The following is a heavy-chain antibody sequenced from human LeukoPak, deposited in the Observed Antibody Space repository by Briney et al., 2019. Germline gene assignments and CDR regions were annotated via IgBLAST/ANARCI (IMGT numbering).Heavy chain of an antibody. CDR1: GGSFSGYY. J-gene: IGHJ6*03. Sequence: SETLSLTCAVYGGSFSGYYWSWIRQPPGKGLEWIGEINHSGSTNYNPSLKSRVTISVDTSKNQFSLKLSSVTAADTAVYYCARSSPRYSGSYPHIHYYYYYMDVWGKGTTVTVSS. CDR3: ARSSPRYSGSYPHIHYYYYYMDV. V-gene: IGHV4-34*01. CDR2: INHSGST. D-gene: IGHD1-26*01.